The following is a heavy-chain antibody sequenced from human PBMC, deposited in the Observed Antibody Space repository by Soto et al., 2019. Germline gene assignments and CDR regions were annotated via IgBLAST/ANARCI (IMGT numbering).Heavy chain of an antibody. CDR2: MNPNSGGT. J-gene: IGHJ6*02. CDR3: AREAVAGYYGMDV. Sequence: GASVKVSCKASGYTFTSYDINWVRQATGQGLEWMGWMNPNSGGTNYAQKFQGWVTMTRDTSISTAYMELSRLRSDDTAVYYCAREAVAGYYGMDVWGQGTTVTVSS. V-gene: IGHV1-2*04. CDR1: GYTFTSYD. D-gene: IGHD6-19*01.